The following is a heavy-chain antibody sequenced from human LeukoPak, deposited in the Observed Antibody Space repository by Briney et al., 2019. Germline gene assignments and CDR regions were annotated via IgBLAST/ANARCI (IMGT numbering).Heavy chain of an antibody. D-gene: IGHD3-22*01. J-gene: IGHJ3*02. V-gene: IGHV3-23*01. Sequence: GGSLRLSCAASGFTFSSYAMSWVRQAPGKGLEWVSAISGSGGSTYYADSVKGRFTISRDNSKNTLYLQMNSLRAEDTAVYYCARMFYYNIRKRGLFDIWGQGKRVTVFS. CDR3: ARMFYYNIRKRGLFDI. CDR1: GFTFSSYA. CDR2: ISGSGGST.